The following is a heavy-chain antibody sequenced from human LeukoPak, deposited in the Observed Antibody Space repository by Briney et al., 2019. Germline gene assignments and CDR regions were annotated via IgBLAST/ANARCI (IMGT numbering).Heavy chain of an antibody. D-gene: IGHD6-19*01. J-gene: IGHJ3*02. Sequence: GGSLRLSCSASGFTFSSYAMHWVRQAPGKGLEYVSAISSNGGSTYYADSVKGRFTISRDNSKNTLYLQMNSLRAEDTAVYYCARDWVAGTENDAFDIWGQGTMVTVSS. CDR3: ARDWVAGTENDAFDI. CDR1: GFTFSSYA. CDR2: ISSNGGST. V-gene: IGHV3-64*04.